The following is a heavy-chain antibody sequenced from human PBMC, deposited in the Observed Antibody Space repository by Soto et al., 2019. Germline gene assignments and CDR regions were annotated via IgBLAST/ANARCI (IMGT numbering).Heavy chain of an antibody. CDR1: GGTFSSYA. J-gene: IGHJ4*02. V-gene: IGHV1-69*13. Sequence: SVKVSCKASGGTFSSYAISWVRQAPGQGLEWMGGIIPIFGTANYAQKFQGRVTITADESTSTAYMELSSLKSEDTAVYYCARGPRVRRPFDYWGQGTPVTVSS. CDR3: ARGPRVRRPFDY. CDR2: IIPIFGTA.